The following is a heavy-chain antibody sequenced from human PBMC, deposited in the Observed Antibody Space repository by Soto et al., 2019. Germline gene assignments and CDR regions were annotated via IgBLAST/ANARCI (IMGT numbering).Heavy chain of an antibody. D-gene: IGHD2-21*01. Sequence: PGGFLRLSCAASGFTFSSYAMSWVRQAPGKGLEWVSAISGSGGSTYYADSVKGRFTISRDNSKNTLYLQMNSLRAEDTAVYYCAKDXRIVVVIASALRGFDPWGQGTLVTVSS. J-gene: IGHJ5*02. CDR3: AKDXRIVVVIASALRGFDP. CDR2: ISGSGGST. CDR1: GFTFSSYA. V-gene: IGHV3-23*01.